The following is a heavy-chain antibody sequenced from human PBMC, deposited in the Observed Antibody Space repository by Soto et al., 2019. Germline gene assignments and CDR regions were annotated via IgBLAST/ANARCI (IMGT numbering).Heavy chain of an antibody. J-gene: IGHJ4*02. CDR1: GYSGVSYH. CDR2: MFSRGSA. Sequence: TLSLTXTVSGYSGVSYHWICFLHPPWKGLEWIGFMFSRGSANYNPSLKSRVTISVDTSKSQFSLKLTSVNAADTAIYYCARQHPRSVAAVAIHFDFWGKGTLVTV. D-gene: IGHD2-21*01. CDR3: ARQHPRSVAAVAIHFDF. V-gene: IGHV4-59*02.